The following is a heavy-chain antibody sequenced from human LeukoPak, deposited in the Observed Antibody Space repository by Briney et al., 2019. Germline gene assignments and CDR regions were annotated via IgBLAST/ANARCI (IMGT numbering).Heavy chain of an antibody. CDR3: AREATQRRYFDSDYGMDV. CDR1: GCPISSYS. Sequence: NSSETLSLTCTVSGCPISSYSWNWIRQPPGKGLEWIGYIYYSGSTNYNPSLKSRVTISVDPSKNQFSLKLSSLTAADTAVYYCAREATQRRYFDSDYGMDVWGQGTTVTVSS. V-gene: IGHV4-59*01. CDR2: IYYSGST. J-gene: IGHJ6*02. D-gene: IGHD3-9*01.